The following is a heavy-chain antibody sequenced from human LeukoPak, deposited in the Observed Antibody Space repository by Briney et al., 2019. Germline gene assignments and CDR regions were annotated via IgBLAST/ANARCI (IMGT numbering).Heavy chain of an antibody. Sequence: GSPLRLSCGASGFIFCIHGPHWVRQAPGKGLEWVSLISYDGSTKYYGESVKGRFTISRDNSKNTLYLQMNSLRAEDTAVYCCARTRVRGASWDALDIWGQGTTVTVSS. CDR3: ARTRVRGASWDALDI. CDR1: GFIFCIHG. V-gene: IGHV3-30*03. D-gene: IGHD1-1*01. CDR2: ISYDGSTK. J-gene: IGHJ3*02.